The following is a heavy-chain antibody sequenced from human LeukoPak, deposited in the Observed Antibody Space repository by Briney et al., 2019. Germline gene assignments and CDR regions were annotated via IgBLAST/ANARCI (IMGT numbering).Heavy chain of an antibody. Sequence: PSETLSLTCAVSGYSISSGYYWGWIRQPPGKGLEWIGGIYHSGSTYYNPSLKSRVTISVDTSKNQFSLKLTSVTAADTAVYYCASVEIGRTTSDYWGQGTLVTVSS. CDR3: ASVEIGRTTSDY. V-gene: IGHV4-38-2*01. CDR1: GYSISSGYY. J-gene: IGHJ4*02. D-gene: IGHD5-12*01. CDR2: IYHSGST.